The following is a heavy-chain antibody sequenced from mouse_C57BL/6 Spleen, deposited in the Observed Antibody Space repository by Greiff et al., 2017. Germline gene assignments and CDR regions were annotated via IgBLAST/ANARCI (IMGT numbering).Heavy chain of an antibody. V-gene: IGHV1-39*01. CDR1: GYSFTDYN. CDR2: INTNYGTT. Sequence: EVQLQESGPELVKPGASVKLSCTASGYSFTDYNMNWVKPSNGKSLEWIGAINTNYGTTSYNPKFKGKATLPVDQSSSTDYMQRNSLTSEDSAVYYCAREEPTGNYWVFYAMDYWGQGTSVTVSS. CDR3: AREEPTGNYWVFYAMDY. D-gene: IGHD2-1*01. J-gene: IGHJ4*01.